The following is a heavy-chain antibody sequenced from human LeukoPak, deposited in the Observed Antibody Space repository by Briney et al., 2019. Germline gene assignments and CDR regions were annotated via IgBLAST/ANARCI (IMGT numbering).Heavy chain of an antibody. CDR1: GGSISSGGYY. V-gene: IGHV4-31*03. J-gene: IGHJ5*02. Sequence: PSETLSLTCTVSGGSISSGGYYWSWIRQHPGKGLEWIGYIYYSGSTYYNPSLKSRVTISVDTSKNQFSLKLSSVTAADTAVYYCARGPVTVVRGVPNWFDPWGQETLVTVSS. D-gene: IGHD3-10*01. CDR2: IYYSGST. CDR3: ARGPVTVVRGVPNWFDP.